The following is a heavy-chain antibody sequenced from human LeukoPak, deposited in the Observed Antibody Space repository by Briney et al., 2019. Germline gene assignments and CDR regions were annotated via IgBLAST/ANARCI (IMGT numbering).Heavy chain of an antibody. D-gene: IGHD3-10*02. Sequence: GGSLRLSCAASGFTFSSYSMSWVRQAPGKGLEWVANIKEDGSEKYYVDSVKGRFTISRDNAKNSLYLQMNSLRAEDTAVYYCAELGITMIGGVWGKGTTVTISS. CDR1: GFTFSSYS. CDR3: AELGITMIGGV. J-gene: IGHJ6*04. CDR2: IKEDGSEK. V-gene: IGHV3-7*01.